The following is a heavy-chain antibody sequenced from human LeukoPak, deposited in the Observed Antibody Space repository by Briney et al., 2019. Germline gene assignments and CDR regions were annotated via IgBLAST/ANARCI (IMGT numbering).Heavy chain of an antibody. V-gene: IGHV4-59*02. J-gene: IGHJ3*02. CDR3: ARFSDSPISAFDM. Sequence: SETLSLTCTVSGASVINYYWNWIRQPPGKGLEWIGYIYYTGNTNDNPSLKSRVPMSVDTSKNQISLRLSSVTAADTAVYYCARFSDSPISAFDMWGQGTVVTVSS. D-gene: IGHD3-22*01. CDR1: GASVINYY. CDR2: IYYTGNT.